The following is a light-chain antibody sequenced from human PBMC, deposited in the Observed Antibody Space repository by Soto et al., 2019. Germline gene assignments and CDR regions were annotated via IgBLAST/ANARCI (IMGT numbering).Light chain of an antibody. CDR3: HQRQSWPRT. Sequence: EIVMTQSPDTLSVSPGERATLSCRASQSVRSDYLAWYQQKPGQAPRLLIYYTSNRATGIPARFSGSGSGTDFTLTINSLAPEDFAIYYCHQRQSWPRTFGQGTKVDIK. CDR2: YTS. V-gene: IGKV3-11*01. CDR1: QSVRSDY. J-gene: IGKJ1*01.